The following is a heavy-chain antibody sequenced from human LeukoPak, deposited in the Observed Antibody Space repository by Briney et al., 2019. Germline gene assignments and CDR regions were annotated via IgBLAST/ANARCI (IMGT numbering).Heavy chain of an antibody. CDR2: NYPGDSDT. V-gene: IGHV5-51*01. D-gene: IGHD3-22*01. J-gene: IGHJ4*02. CDR1: GYSFTSYW. Sequence: GESLKISCKGSGYSFTSYWIGWVRQMPGKGLEWMGINYPGDSDTRYSPSFQGQVTISADKSISTAYLQWSSLKASDTAMYYCARQADYYDSSGSTGGDYWGQGTLVTVSS. CDR3: ARQADYYDSSGSTGGDY.